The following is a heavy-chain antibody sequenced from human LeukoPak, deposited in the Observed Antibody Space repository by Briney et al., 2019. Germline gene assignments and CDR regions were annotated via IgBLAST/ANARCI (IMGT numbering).Heavy chain of an antibody. Sequence: AGGSLRLSCAASGFTFSTYWMHWVRQAPGKGLVWVSRMNSDGSTTSYADSVKGRFSISRDNAKNTLYLQMNSLRAEDTAVYYCARVLSGYQFYFDYWGQGTLVTVSS. CDR3: ARVLSGYQFYFDY. CDR2: MNSDGSTT. V-gene: IGHV3-74*01. CDR1: GFTFSTYW. D-gene: IGHD3-22*01. J-gene: IGHJ4*02.